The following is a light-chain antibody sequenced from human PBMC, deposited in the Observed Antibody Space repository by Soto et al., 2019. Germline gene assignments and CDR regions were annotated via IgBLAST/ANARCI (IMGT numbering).Light chain of an antibody. V-gene: IGLV4-60*02. CDR2: LEGSGSY. J-gene: IGLJ2*01. Sequence: QSVLTQSSSASASLGSSVKLTCTLSSGHSSYIIAWHQQQPGKAPRYLMKLEGSGSYNKGSGVPDRFSGSSSGADRYLTISNLQFEDEADYYSETWDINTHVVFGGGTKLTVL. CDR3: ETWDINTHVV. CDR1: SGHSSYI.